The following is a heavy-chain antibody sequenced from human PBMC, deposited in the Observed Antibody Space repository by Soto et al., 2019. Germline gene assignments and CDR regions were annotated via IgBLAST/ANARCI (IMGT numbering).Heavy chain of an antibody. J-gene: IGHJ6*02. Sequence: PGGSLRLSCAASGFTFSDYSMNWVRQAPGRGLEWVSYISSSSFTIHYADSVEGRFAISRDNAKSSLYLQMNSLRSEDTAVYYCARAGDWNDYVYYYYYGMDVWGQGTTVTVSS. D-gene: IGHD1-1*01. V-gene: IGHV3-48*01. CDR3: ARAGDWNDYVYYYYYGMDV. CDR2: ISSSSFTI. CDR1: GFTFSDYS.